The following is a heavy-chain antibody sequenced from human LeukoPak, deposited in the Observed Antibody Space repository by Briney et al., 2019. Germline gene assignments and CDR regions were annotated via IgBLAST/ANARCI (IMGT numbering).Heavy chain of an antibody. CDR2: ISGSGGST. CDR3: AKREGRSFDY. J-gene: IGHJ4*02. Sequence: GGSLRLSCAASGFTFSSYAMSWVRQAPGKGLEWVSAISGSGGSTYYADSVRGRFTISRDNSKNTLYLQMNSLRAEDTALYYCAKREGRSFDYWGQGTLVTVSS. V-gene: IGHV3-23*01. D-gene: IGHD1-26*01. CDR1: GFTFSSYA.